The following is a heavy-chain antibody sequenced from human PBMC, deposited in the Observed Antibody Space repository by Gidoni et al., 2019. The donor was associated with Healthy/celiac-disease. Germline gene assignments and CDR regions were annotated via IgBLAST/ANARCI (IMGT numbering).Heavy chain of an antibody. V-gene: IGHV1-69*01. J-gene: IGHJ4*02. CDR1: GGTFSSYA. CDR2: IIPSFGTA. D-gene: IGHD3-22*01. CDR3: ARDRAYYDSSGYYSGFDY. Sequence: KKPGYSVKVSCKAAGGTFSSYAISWVRQAPGQGLEWMGGIIPSFGTANSAQKFQGRVTITADESTSTAYMELSSLRSEDTAVYYCARDRAYYDSSGYYSGFDYWGQGTLVTVSS.